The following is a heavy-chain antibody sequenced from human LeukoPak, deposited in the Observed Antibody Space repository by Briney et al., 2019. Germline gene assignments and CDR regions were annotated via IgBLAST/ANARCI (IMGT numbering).Heavy chain of an antibody. D-gene: IGHD2-8*01. CDR1: GFTFSSYG. CDR3: AKRFLYHAFDI. CDR2: ISYDGSNK. J-gene: IGHJ3*02. Sequence: GRSLRLSCAASGFTFSSYGMHWVRQAPGKGLEWVAVISYDGSNKYYADSVKGRITISRDNSKNTPYLQMNSLRDEDTAVYYYAKRFLYHAFDIWGQGTMVTVSS. V-gene: IGHV3-30*18.